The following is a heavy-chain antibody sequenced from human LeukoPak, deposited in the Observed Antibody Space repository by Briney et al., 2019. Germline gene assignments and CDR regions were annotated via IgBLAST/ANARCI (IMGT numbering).Heavy chain of an antibody. CDR2: ITGSGGST. V-gene: IGHV3-23*01. CDR3: AKLNGTTIFGGAYNWFDH. Sequence: GGSLRLSCAASGFTFSSYAMSWVRQAPGKGLEWVSAITGSGGSTYYADSVKGRFTISRDNSKNTLYLQMNSLRAEDTAVYYCAKLNGTTIFGGAYNWFDHWGQGTLVTVSS. D-gene: IGHD3-3*01. J-gene: IGHJ5*02. CDR1: GFTFSSYA.